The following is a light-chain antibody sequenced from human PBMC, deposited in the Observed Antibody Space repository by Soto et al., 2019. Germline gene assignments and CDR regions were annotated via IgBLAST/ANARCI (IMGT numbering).Light chain of an antibody. J-gene: IGKJ3*01. CDR2: GAS. Sequence: EIVMTQSPATLSVSPGERATLSCRASQSVSSNLAWYQKKSGQAPRLLIYGASTRAAGIPARFSGSGSGTEFTLTISSLQSEYFAVYYCQQSKSWPGVTFGPGTKVDVK. V-gene: IGKV3-15*01. CDR1: QSVSSN. CDR3: QQSKSWPGVT.